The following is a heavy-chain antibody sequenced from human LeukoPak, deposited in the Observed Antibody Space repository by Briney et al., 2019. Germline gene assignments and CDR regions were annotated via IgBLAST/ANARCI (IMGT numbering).Heavy chain of an antibody. D-gene: IGHD2/OR15-2a*01. J-gene: IGHJ5*02. CDR3: ARHVKGSTHGFDP. Sequence: SETLSLTCTVSGGSISSYYWSWIRQPPGKGLEWIGYIYYSGSTNHNPSLKSRVTISVDTSKNPFSLKLSSVTAADTAVYYCARHVKGSTHGFDPWGQGTLVTVSS. V-gene: IGHV4-59*08. CDR1: GGSISSYY. CDR2: IYYSGST.